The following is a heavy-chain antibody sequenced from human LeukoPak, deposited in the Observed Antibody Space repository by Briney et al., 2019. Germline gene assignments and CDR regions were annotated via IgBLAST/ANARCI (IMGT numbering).Heavy chain of an antibody. V-gene: IGHV3-23*01. Sequence: GGSLRLSCATSGFTFSTYAMNWVRQAPGKGLEWVSTISGSGGTPHYADSVKGRFTISRDNSKNTLHLQMNSLSAEDTAVYYCAKGGDLITYFDYWGQGTLVTVSS. CDR1: GFTFSTYA. J-gene: IGHJ4*02. D-gene: IGHD3-16*01. CDR2: ISGSGGTP. CDR3: AKGGDLITYFDY.